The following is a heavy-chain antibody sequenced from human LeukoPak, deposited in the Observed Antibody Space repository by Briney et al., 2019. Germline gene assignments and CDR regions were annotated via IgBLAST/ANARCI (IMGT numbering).Heavy chain of an antibody. CDR2: ISGSGGST. CDR3: ARDDRDDGNFDY. CDR1: GFTFSSYA. D-gene: IGHD3-10*01. J-gene: IGHJ4*02. V-gene: IGHV3-23*01. Sequence: GGSLRLSCAASGFTFSSYAMSWVRQAPGNGLEWVSAISGSGGSTYYADSVKGRFTISRDNAKNSLYLQMNSLRAEDTAVYYCARDDRDDGNFDYWGQGTLVTVSS.